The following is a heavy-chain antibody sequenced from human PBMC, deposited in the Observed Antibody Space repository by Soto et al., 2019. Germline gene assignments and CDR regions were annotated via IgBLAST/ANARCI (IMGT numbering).Heavy chain of an antibody. CDR2: ISYDGDNK. Sequence: QVQLVESGGGVVQPGRSLRLYCAASGFTFSSDAMHWVRQAPGKGLEWVAVISYDGDNKYYADSVKGRFTISRDNSKNALYLQMNSLRAEDTAVYHCARERYCSSTRCYRSYYYYYGMDVWGQGTTVTVSS. V-gene: IGHV3-30-3*01. CDR3: ARERYCSSTRCYRSYYYYYGMDV. CDR1: GFTFSSDA. J-gene: IGHJ6*02. D-gene: IGHD2-2*01.